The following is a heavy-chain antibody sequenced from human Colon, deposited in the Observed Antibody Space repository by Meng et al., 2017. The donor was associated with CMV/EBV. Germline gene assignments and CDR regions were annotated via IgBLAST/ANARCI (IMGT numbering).Heavy chain of an antibody. Sequence: QVQLVKSGTEVKEPGASVKVSCKTSGYTFTANHLHWVRQAPGQGLEWMGWIYPQDGGTYFAQKFQDRVTLTRDTSITTAYMELSGLTSDDTAIYYCVRESWYFDFWGEGTLVTVSS. V-gene: IGHV1-2*02. CDR2: IYPQDGGT. D-gene: IGHD6-13*01. CDR3: VRESWYFDF. CDR1: GYTFTANH. J-gene: IGHJ4*02.